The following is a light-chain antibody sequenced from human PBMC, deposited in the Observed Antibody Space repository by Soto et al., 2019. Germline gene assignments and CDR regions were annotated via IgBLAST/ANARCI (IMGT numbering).Light chain of an antibody. CDR1: QSVSSN. CDR3: QQYNNWPRT. J-gene: IGKJ2*01. Sequence: EIVLTQYPATLSVSPGERATLSCRASQSVSSNLAWYQQKPGQAPRLLIYGASIRSTGIPARFSGSGSGTEFTLTISSLQSEDFTVYYSQQYNNWPRTFGQGTKLEIK. CDR2: GAS. V-gene: IGKV3-15*01.